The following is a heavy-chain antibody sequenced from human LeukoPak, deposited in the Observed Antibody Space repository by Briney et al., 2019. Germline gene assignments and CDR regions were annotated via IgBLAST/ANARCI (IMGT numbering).Heavy chain of an antibody. D-gene: IGHD2-21*02. CDR2: IISNSNYI. V-gene: IGHV3-21*01. J-gene: IGHJ4*02. CDR1: GFTFSNYS. CDR3: ARVYGDQIY. Sequence: GGSLRLSCAASGFTFSNYSMNWVRQAPGKGLEWVSSIISNSNYICYADSVKGRFTISRDNAKNSLYLQMNSLRDEDTAVYYCARVYGDQIYWGQGTLVTVSS.